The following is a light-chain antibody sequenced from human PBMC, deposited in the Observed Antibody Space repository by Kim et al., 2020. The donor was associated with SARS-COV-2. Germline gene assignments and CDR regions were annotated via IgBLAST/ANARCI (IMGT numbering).Light chain of an antibody. CDR1: SLRNYY. CDR2: GKY. V-gene: IGLV3-19*01. Sequence: SSELTQDPAVSVALGQTVRLTCHGDSLRNYYATWYQLRPGQAPVLVLYGKYNRPSGIPDRFSGSASGNTASLTITGAQAEDEADYYRNSRDSSGDHVVFGGGTKLTVL. CDR3: NSRDSSGDHVV. J-gene: IGLJ3*02.